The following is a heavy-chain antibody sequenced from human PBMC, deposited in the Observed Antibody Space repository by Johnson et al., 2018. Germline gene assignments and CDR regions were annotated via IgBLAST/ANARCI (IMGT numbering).Heavy chain of an antibody. J-gene: IGHJ1*01. D-gene: IGHD4-23*01. CDR2: ISYDGSNK. Sequence: VQLVEAGGGVVQPGRSLRLSCAASGFTFSSYGMHWVRQAPGKGLEWVAVISYDGSNKYYADYVKGRFTISRDNSKNTLYLQMNSLRAEDTAVYYCARGPATVVTPEYFQHWGQGTLVTVSS. CDR3: ARGPATVVTPEYFQH. CDR1: GFTFSSYG. V-gene: IGHV3-30*03.